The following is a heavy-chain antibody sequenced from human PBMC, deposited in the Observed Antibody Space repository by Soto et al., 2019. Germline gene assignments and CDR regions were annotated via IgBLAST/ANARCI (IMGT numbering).Heavy chain of an antibody. V-gene: IGHV3-48*03. Sequence: EVQLVESGGGLVQPGGSLRLSCAASGFTFSSYEMNWVRQAPGKGLEWVSYISSSGSTIYYADSVKGRFNISRDNAKNSLYLQMNSLRAEDTAVYYCAREQQLVLNYYYGMDVWGQGTTVTVSS. J-gene: IGHJ6*02. CDR1: GFTFSSYE. CDR3: AREQQLVLNYYYGMDV. D-gene: IGHD6-13*01. CDR2: ISSSGSTI.